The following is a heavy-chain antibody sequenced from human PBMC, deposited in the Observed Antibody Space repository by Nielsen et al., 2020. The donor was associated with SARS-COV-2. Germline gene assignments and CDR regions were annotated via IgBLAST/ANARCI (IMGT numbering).Heavy chain of an antibody. D-gene: IGHD2-2*02. CDR3: TRLKIVVVPAAIGPFDY. J-gene: IGHJ4*02. Sequence: GGSLRLSCTASGFTFGDYAMSWVRQAPGKGLEWVGFIRSKAYGGTTEYAASVKGRFTISRDDSKSIAYLQMNSLKTEDTAVYYCTRLKIVVVPAAIGPFDYWGQGTLVTVSS. CDR1: GFTFGDYA. V-gene: IGHV3-49*04. CDR2: IRSKAYGGTT.